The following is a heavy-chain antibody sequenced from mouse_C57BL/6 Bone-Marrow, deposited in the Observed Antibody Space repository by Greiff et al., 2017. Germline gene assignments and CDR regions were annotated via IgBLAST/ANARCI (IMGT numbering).Heavy chain of an antibody. CDR2: ISDGGSYT. V-gene: IGHV5-4*03. J-gene: IGHJ3*01. CDR1: GFTFSSYA. CDR3: ARGSYRGFAY. Sequence: EVKLVESGGGLVKPGGSLKLSCAASGFTFSSYAMSWVRQTPEKRLEWVATISDGGSYTYYPDTVKGRFTISRDNAKNNLYLQMSHLKSEDTAMYYCARGSYRGFAYWGQGTLVTVSA. D-gene: IGHD2-10*01.